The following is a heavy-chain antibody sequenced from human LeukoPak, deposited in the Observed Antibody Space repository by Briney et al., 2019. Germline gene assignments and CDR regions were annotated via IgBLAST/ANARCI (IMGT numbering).Heavy chain of an antibody. D-gene: IGHD1-14*01. V-gene: IGHV3-48*03. CDR2: ISSSDRTI. Sequence: PGGSLRLSCAASGFTFSSYEMHWVRQAPGKGLEWVSYISSSDRTIYYADSVKGRFTISRDNAKNTLYLQMNSLRAEDTAMYYCARSGAEHRYGFEHWGQGTLVTVSS. CDR1: GFTFSSYE. J-gene: IGHJ1*01. CDR3: ARSGAEHRYGFEH.